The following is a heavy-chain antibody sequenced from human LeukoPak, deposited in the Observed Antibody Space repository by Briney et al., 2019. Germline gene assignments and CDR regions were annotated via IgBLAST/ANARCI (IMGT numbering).Heavy chain of an antibody. CDR3: ARDMTRRYGSGSPIGMDV. J-gene: IGHJ6*04. Sequence: SETLSLTCTVSGASITSDYWSWIRQPAGEALEWIGRVYGSGSTNYNPSLKSRVTMSLDRSKNQFSLKLSSVTAADTAVYYCARDMTRRYGSGSPIGMDVWGKGTTVTVSS. V-gene: IGHV4-4*07. CDR1: GASITSDY. D-gene: IGHD3-10*01. CDR2: VYGSGST.